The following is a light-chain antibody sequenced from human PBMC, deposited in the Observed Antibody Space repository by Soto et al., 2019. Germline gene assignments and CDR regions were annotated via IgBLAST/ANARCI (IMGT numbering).Light chain of an antibody. J-gene: IGLJ3*02. V-gene: IGLV2-14*01. CDR1: SSNVGGYNY. CDR2: EFS. Sequence: QSALTQPASVSGAPGQWITISCTGTSSNVGGYNYVSWYQQHPGKAPKLMIYEFSNRPSGVSNLYCASKSGNTASLTISRRETEDEAYYYFSLFTSINTGVFGGGTKLTVL. CDR3: SLFTSINTGV.